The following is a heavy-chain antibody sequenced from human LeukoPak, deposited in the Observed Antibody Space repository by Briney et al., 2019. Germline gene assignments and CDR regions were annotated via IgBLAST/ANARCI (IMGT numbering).Heavy chain of an antibody. J-gene: IGHJ6*02. D-gene: IGHD2-8*01. CDR3: ARSGYCTNGVCSESVGYYYYYYGMDV. V-gene: IGHV4-59*08. Sequence: SETLSLTCTVSGGSISSYYWSWVRQSPGKGLEWIGYIYYSGSTNYNPSLKSRVTISVDTSKNQFSLKLSSVTAADTAVYYCARSGYCTNGVCSESVGYYYYYYGMDVWGQGTTVTVSS. CDR1: GGSISSYY. CDR2: IYYSGST.